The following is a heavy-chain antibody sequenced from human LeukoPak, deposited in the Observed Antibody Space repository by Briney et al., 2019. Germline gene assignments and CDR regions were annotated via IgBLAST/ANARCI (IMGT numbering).Heavy chain of an antibody. CDR1: GFTFSSYG. Sequence: GGPLRLSCAASGFTFSSYGMHWVRQAPGKGLEWVAVIWYDGSYKYYADSVKGRFTISRDNSKNTLYLQMNSLRAEDTAVYYCARVPHSSGWYYFDYWGQGTLVTVSS. V-gene: IGHV3-33*01. CDR2: IWYDGSYK. CDR3: ARVPHSSGWYYFDY. D-gene: IGHD6-19*01. J-gene: IGHJ4*02.